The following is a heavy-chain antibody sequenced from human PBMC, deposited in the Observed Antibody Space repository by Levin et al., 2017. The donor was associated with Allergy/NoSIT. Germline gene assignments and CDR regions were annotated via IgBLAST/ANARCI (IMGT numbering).Heavy chain of an antibody. D-gene: IGHD1-1*01. V-gene: IGHV3-30*14. CDR2: ISNDGLKQ. J-gene: IGHJ4*02. CDR3: VRDAGTMFDRLNYHFDY. Sequence: GESLKISCVPSGFTFTNHLIHWVRQAPGKGLEWVAIISNDGLKQYYADSVRGRFIISKDISQNTLYLQLNSLRTDDTAVYYCVRDAGTMFDRLNYHFDYWGQGTLVTVSS. CDR1: GFTFTNHL.